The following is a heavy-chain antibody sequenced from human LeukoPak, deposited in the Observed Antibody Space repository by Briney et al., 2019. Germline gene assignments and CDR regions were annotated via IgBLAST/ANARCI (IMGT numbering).Heavy chain of an antibody. CDR3: VKRSDYGGNRNHLDY. J-gene: IGHJ4*02. CDR1: GFTFSTYG. CDR2: ISDRGDST. Sequence: PRGSLRLSCAASGFTFSTYGMSWVRQAPGKGLEWVSAISDRGDSTYYADSVKGRFTISRDNSQNTLYLQMNSLRAEDTAVYYCVKRSDYGGNRNHLDYWGQGALFSASS. V-gene: IGHV3-23*01. D-gene: IGHD4-23*01.